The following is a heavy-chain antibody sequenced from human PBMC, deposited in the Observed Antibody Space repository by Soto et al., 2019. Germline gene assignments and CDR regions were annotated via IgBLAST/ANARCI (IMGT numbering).Heavy chain of an antibody. CDR3: AKDYGSGRYYYYGLDV. Sequence: EVQLVESGGGLVQPGRSLRLSCAASGFTIDDYAMHWVRQAPGKGLEWVSSITRNSGRIVYADSVKGRFAISRDNAKNSLYLQMNNLGVEDTALYYCAKDYGSGRYYYYGLDVWGQVTTVTVS. V-gene: IGHV3-9*01. J-gene: IGHJ6*02. D-gene: IGHD3-10*01. CDR2: ITRNSGRI. CDR1: GFTIDDYA.